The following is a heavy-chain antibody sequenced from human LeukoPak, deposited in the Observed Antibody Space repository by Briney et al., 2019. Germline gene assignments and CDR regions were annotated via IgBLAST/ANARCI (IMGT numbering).Heavy chain of an antibody. Sequence: ASVKVSCKASGYTLTSYDINWVRQATGQGLEWVGWMNPNSGNTGYAQKFQGRVSMTRNTSISTAYMELSSLRSEDTAVYYCARSIAGRSYYYYMDVWGKGTTVTVSS. CDR1: GYTLTSYD. D-gene: IGHD6-6*01. V-gene: IGHV1-8*01. J-gene: IGHJ6*03. CDR3: ARSIAGRSYYYYMDV. CDR2: MNPNSGNT.